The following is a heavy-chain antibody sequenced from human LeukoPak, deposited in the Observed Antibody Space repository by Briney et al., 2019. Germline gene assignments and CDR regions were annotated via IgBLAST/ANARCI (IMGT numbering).Heavy chain of an antibody. D-gene: IGHD1-14*01. J-gene: IGHJ5*02. CDR2: IIPILGIT. Sequence: GASVKVSCKASGYTLTDYSIHWVRQAPGHGLEWMGRIIPILGITNYAQKFQGRVTITADKSTSTAYMELSSLTSEDTAIYYCALAPGISSSFDPWGQGTLVTVSS. CDR1: GYTLTDYS. CDR3: ALAPGISSSFDP. V-gene: IGHV1-69*02.